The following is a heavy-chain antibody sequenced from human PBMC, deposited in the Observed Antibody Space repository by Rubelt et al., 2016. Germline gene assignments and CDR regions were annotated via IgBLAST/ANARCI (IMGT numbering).Heavy chain of an antibody. CDR1: GFTVSSNY. CDR3: ASGRGPDYYYYGMDV. CDR2: IYSGGST. Sequence: GGGLVKPGGSLRLSCAASGFTVSSNYMTWVRQAPGKGLECVSVIYSGGSTYYADSVKGRFTISRDNSKNTLYLQMNSLRAEDTAVYYCASGRGPDYYYYGMDVWGQGTTVTVSS. D-gene: IGHD1-1*01. J-gene: IGHJ6*02. V-gene: IGHV3-66*01.